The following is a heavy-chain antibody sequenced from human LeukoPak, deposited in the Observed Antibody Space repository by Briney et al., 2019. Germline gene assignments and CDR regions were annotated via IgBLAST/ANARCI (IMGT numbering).Heavy chain of an antibody. CDR3: ARTPRSSGGIDY. V-gene: IGHV3-21*01. CDR1: GFTFSSYS. CDR2: ISSSSSYI. J-gene: IGHJ4*02. D-gene: IGHD6-19*01. Sequence: GGSLRLSCAASGFTFSSYSMNWVRQAPGKGLEWVSSISSSSSYIYYADSVKGRFTISRDNAKNSLYLQMNSLRAEDTAVYYCARTPRSSGGIDYWGQGTLVTVSS.